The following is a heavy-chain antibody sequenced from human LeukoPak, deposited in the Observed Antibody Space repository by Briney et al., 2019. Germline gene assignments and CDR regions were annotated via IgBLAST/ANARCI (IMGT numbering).Heavy chain of an antibody. D-gene: IGHD2-2*01. CDR2: IYYSGST. Sequence: SETLSLTCTVSGGSISSSSYYWGWIRQPPGKGLEWIGSIYYSGSTYYNPSLKSRVTISVDRSKNQFSLKLSSVTAADTAVYYCARGPVEYAGAFDIWGQGTTVTVSS. CDR1: GGSISSSSYY. CDR3: ARGPVEYAGAFDI. J-gene: IGHJ3*02. V-gene: IGHV4-39*07.